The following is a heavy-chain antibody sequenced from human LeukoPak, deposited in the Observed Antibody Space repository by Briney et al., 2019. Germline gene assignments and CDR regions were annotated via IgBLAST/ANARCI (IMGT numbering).Heavy chain of an antibody. CDR1: GFTFSSYW. D-gene: IGHD3-22*01. Sequence: GGSLRLSCAASGFTFSSYWMSWVRQAPGKGLEWVANIRQDGSEKYYVDSVKGRFTISRGNAKNSLYLQMNSLRAEDTAVYYCASYYDSSGYPYIDYWGQGTLVTVSS. V-gene: IGHV3-7*01. CDR3: ASYYDSSGYPYIDY. J-gene: IGHJ4*02. CDR2: IRQDGSEK.